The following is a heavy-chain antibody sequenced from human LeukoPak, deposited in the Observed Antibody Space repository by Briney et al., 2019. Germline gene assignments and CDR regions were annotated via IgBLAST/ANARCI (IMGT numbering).Heavy chain of an antibody. Sequence: PGGSLRLSCAASGFTFRNYGMHWVRLAPGKGLEWVAFIRYDGSIKYYVDSVKGRFTVSRDNSKNTLYLQMNSLRAEDTAVYYCAKVAVTTFGWFDPWGQGTLVTVSS. V-gene: IGHV3-30*02. J-gene: IGHJ5*02. CDR2: IRYDGSIK. CDR1: GFTFRNYG. CDR3: AKVAVTTFGWFDP. D-gene: IGHD3-10*02.